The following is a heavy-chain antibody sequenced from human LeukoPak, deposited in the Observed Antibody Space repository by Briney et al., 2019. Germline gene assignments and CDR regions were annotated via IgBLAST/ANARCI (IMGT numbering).Heavy chain of an antibody. J-gene: IGHJ4*02. V-gene: IGHV1-2*02. CDR1: GYTFTSYG. Sequence: GASVKVSCKASGYTFTSYGISWVRQAPGQGLEWMGWINPNSGGTNYAQKFQGRVTMTRDTSISTAYMELSRLRSDDTAVYYCARDVDTAMAFDYWGQGTLVTVSS. D-gene: IGHD5-18*01. CDR2: INPNSGGT. CDR3: ARDVDTAMAFDY.